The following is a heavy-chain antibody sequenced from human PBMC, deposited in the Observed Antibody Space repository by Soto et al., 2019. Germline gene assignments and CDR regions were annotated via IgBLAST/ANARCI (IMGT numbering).Heavy chain of an antibody. Sequence: SETLSLTCTVSGGSISSYYWSWIRQPPGKGLEWIGYIYYSGSTNYNPSLKSRVTISVDTSTNQFSLKLSSVTAADTAVYFCAGFGVCYRDDTWGQGTLVTVSS. V-gene: IGHV4-59*01. CDR3: AGFGVCYRDDT. CDR2: IYYSGST. D-gene: IGHD2-21*02. CDR1: GGSISSYY. J-gene: IGHJ4*02.